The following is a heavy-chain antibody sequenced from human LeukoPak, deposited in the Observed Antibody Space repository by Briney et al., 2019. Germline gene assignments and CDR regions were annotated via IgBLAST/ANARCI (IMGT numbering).Heavy chain of an antibody. V-gene: IGHV1-46*01. CDR1: GYTITSYY. J-gene: IGHJ6*02. CDR3: ARDCSMVRGVIIKDYYGMDV. D-gene: IGHD3-10*01. CDR2: INPSGGST. Sequence: ASVKVSCKASGYTITSYYMHWVRQAPGQGLEWMGIINPSGGSTSYAQRFQGRVTMTRDTSTSTVYMELYSLRSEDTAVYYCARDCSMVRGVIIKDYYGMDVWGQGTTVTVSS.